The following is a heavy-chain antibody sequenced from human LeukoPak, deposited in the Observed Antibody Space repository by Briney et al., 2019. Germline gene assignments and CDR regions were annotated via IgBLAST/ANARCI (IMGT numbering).Heavy chain of an antibody. D-gene: IGHD1-1*01. CDR2: ISNDGGST. CDR3: ASLNFGPDY. CDR1: AFTFSDYW. J-gene: IGHJ4*02. V-gene: IGHV3-74*01. Sequence: GGSLRLSCVASAFTFSDYWMHWVRQAPGKGLVWVSGISNDGGSTYYADSVKGRFTIPRDNAKNTLYLQMNSLRAEDTAVYYCASLNFGPDYWGQGTLVTVSS.